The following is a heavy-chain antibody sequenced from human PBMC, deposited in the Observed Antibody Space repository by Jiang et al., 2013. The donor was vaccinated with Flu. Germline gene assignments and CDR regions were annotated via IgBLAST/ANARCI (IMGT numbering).Heavy chain of an antibody. CDR3: ARYMVRRNNWFDP. Sequence: GPGLVKPSETLSLTCTVSGGSISSYYWSWIRQPPGKGLEWIGYIYYSGSTNYNPSLKSRVTISVDTSKNQFSLKLSSVTAADTAVYYCARYMVRRNNWFDPWGQGTLVTVSS. D-gene: IGHD3-10*01. J-gene: IGHJ5*02. CDR2: IYYSGST. CDR1: GGSISSYY. V-gene: IGHV4-59*01.